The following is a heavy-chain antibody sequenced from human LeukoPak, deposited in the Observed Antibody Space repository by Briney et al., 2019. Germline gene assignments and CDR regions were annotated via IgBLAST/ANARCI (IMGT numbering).Heavy chain of an antibody. CDR3: AKDAGYSSSWIDY. CDR2: ISYDGSNK. J-gene: IGHJ4*02. V-gene: IGHV3-30*18. Sequence: GRSLRLSCAASRFTFSTYGMHWVRQAPGKGLEWVAVISYDGSNKYYADSVKGRFTTSRDNSKNTLYLQMNSLRAEDTAVYYCAKDAGYSSSWIDYWGQGTLVTVSS. D-gene: IGHD6-13*01. CDR1: RFTFSTYG.